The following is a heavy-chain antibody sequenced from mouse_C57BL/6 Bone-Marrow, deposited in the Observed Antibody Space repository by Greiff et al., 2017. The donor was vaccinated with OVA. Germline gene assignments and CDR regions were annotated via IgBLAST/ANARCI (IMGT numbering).Heavy chain of an antibody. D-gene: IGHD1-1*01. Sequence: EVKLMESGGGLVKPGGSLKLSCAASGFTFSDYGMHWVRQAPEKGLEWVAYISSGSSTIYYADTVKGRFTISRDNAKNTLFLQMTSLRSEDTAMYYCARKEVYYGSSYAMDYWGQGTSVTVSS. V-gene: IGHV5-17*01. CDR2: ISSGSSTI. J-gene: IGHJ4*01. CDR1: GFTFSDYG. CDR3: ARKEVYYGSSYAMDY.